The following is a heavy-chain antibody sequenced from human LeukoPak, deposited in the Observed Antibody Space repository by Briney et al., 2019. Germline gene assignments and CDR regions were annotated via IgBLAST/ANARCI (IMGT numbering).Heavy chain of an antibody. CDR3: ARAYSSGYYFDY. D-gene: IGHD3-22*01. V-gene: IGHV3-30*04. CDR2: ISYDGSNK. CDR1: GFTFCSYA. Sequence: GGSLRLSCAVSGFTFCSYAMHWGRQAPGKGLEWVAVISYDGSNKYYADSVKGRFTISRDNSKNTLYLQMNSLRAEDTAVYYCARAYSSGYYFDYWGQGTLVTVPS. J-gene: IGHJ4*02.